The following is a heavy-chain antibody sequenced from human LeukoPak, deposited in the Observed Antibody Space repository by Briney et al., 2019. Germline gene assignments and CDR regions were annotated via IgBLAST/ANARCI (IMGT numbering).Heavy chain of an antibody. D-gene: IGHD2-21*02. CDR1: GGSISSGGFY. CDR3: ARDQVVTENYYGMDV. CDR2: IYYSGST. Sequence: SQTLSLTCTVSGGSISSGGFYWSWIRQHPGKGLEWIGYIYYSGSTYYNPSLKSRLTISVDTSKNQFYLKLSSVTAADTAVYYCARDQVVTENYYGMDVWGQGTTVTVSS. J-gene: IGHJ6*02. V-gene: IGHV4-31*03.